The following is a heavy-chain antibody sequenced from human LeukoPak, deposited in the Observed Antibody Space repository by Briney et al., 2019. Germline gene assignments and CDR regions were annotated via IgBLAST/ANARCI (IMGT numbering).Heavy chain of an antibody. CDR3: AKGLRYTAGFDY. D-gene: IGHD3-16*02. CDR2: ISWNSGSI. J-gene: IGHJ4*02. CDR1: GFTFDDYV. Sequence: GGSLRLSCAASGFTFDDYVMHWVRQAPGKGLEWVSGISWNSGSIGYADSVKGRFTISRDNAKNSLYLQMNSLRAEDTALYYCAKGLRYTAGFDYWGQGTLVTVSS. V-gene: IGHV3-9*01.